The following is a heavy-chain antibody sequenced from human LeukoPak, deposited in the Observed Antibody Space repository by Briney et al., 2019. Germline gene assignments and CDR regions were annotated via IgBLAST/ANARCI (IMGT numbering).Heavy chain of an antibody. CDR2: ISGSGGST. CDR3: AKAPRAAAGTYHGMDV. CDR1: GFTFSSYA. J-gene: IGHJ6*02. D-gene: IGHD6-13*01. Sequence: GGSLRLSCAASGFTFSSYAMSWIRQAPGKGLEWVSAISGSGGSTYYAASEKGRSTISKDTYKNTLYLLMNSLSAEHTAVYYCAKAPRAAAGTYHGMDVWGQGATVSVSS. V-gene: IGHV3-23*01.